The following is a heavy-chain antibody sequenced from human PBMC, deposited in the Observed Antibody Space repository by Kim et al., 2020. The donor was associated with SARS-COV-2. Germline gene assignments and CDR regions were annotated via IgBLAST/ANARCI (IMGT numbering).Heavy chain of an antibody. D-gene: IGHD2-2*01. V-gene: IGHV3-64D*06. J-gene: IGHJ6*02. Sequence: GGSLRLSCSASGFTFSSYAMHWVRQAPGKGLEYVSAISSNGGSTYYADSVKGRFTISRDNSKNTLYLQMSSLRAEDTAVYYCVKGRIDRYCSSTSCWSTFDYGMDVWGQGTTVTVSS. CDR2: ISSNGGST. CDR1: GFTFSSYA. CDR3: VKGRIDRYCSSTSCWSTFDYGMDV.